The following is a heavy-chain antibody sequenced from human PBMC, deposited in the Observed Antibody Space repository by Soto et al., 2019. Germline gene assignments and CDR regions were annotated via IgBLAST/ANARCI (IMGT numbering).Heavy chain of an antibody. CDR3: ARGYVTNYYDSSGYYFDY. J-gene: IGHJ4*02. CDR1: GGTFSSYA. D-gene: IGHD3-22*01. Sequence: SVKVSCKASGGTFSSYAISWVRQAPGQGLEWMGGIIPIFGTANYAQKFQGRVTITADESMSTAYVELSSLRSEDTAVYYCARGYVTNYYDSSGYYFDYWGQGTLVTVSS. CDR2: IIPIFGTA. V-gene: IGHV1-69*13.